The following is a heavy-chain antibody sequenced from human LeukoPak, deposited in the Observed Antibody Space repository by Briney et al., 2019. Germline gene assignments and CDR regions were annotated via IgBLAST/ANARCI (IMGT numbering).Heavy chain of an antibody. J-gene: IGHJ5*02. CDR3: ARDLGQYYDTSDNWFDP. V-gene: IGHV3-23*01. Sequence: GGSLRLSCAASGFTFSSYGLSWVRQAPGKGLEWVSGITGSGDSTFYADSVKGRFTISRDNSKNTLYLQMNSLRAEDTAVYYCARDLGQYYDTSDNWFDPWGQGTLVTVSS. CDR2: ITGSGDST. D-gene: IGHD3-22*01. CDR1: GFTFSSYG.